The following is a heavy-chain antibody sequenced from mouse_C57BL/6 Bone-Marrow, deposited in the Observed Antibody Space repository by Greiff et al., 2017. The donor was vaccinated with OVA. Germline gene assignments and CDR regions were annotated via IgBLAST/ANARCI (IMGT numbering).Heavy chain of an antibody. J-gene: IGHJ2*01. Sequence: EVQLQQSGAELVRPGASVKLSCTASGFNIKDDYMHWVKERPEQGLEWIGWIDPENGDTEYASKFQGKANITADTSSKTVYLHLSSRTSEDTAVYYCTTYRYWGQGTTLTVSS. CDR1: GFNIKDDY. V-gene: IGHV14-4*01. CDR2: IDPENGDT. CDR3: TTYRY.